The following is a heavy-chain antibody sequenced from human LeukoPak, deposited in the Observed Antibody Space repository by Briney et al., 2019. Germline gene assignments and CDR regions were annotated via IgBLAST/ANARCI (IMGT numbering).Heavy chain of an antibody. CDR1: GFTFSSYW. D-gene: IGHD3-3*01. J-gene: IGHJ3*02. CDR3: ARDLAIFGVVISAFDI. V-gene: IGHV3-7*01. Sequence: PGGSPRLSCAASGFTFSSYWMSWVRQAPGKGLEWVANIKQDGSEKYYVDSVKGRFTISRDNAKNSLHLQMNSLRAEDTAVYYCARDLAIFGVVISAFDIWGQGTMVTVSS. CDR2: IKQDGSEK.